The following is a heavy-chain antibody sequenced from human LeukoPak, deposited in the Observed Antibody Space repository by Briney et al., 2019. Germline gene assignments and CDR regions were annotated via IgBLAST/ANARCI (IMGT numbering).Heavy chain of an antibody. CDR3: AGKNSGIYYFDY. Sequence: PGGSLRLSCAASGFTFSSYWMSWVRQAPGKGLEWVANIKQDGSEKYYVDSVKGRFTISRDNAKNSLYLQMNSLRAEDTAVYYCAGKNSGIYYFDYWAREPWSPSPQ. CDR1: GFTFSSYW. D-gene: IGHD2-21*01. CDR2: IKQDGSEK. V-gene: IGHV3-7*01. J-gene: IGHJ4*02.